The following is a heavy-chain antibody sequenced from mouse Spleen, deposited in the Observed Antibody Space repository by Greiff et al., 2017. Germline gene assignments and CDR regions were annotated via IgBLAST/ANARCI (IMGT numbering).Heavy chain of an antibody. Sequence: VQLQQSGPGLVKPSQSLSLTCTVTGYSITSDYAWNWIRQLPGNKLEWRGYISYSGSTSYNPSLKSRITITRDTSKNQFFLQLNSVTTEDTATYDCARSDYYGSSPYWYFDVWGAGTTVTGSS. V-gene: IGHV3-2*02. J-gene: IGHJ1*01. CDR1: GYSITSDYA. CDR3: ARSDYYGSSPYWYFDV. CDR2: ISYSGST. D-gene: IGHD1-1*01.